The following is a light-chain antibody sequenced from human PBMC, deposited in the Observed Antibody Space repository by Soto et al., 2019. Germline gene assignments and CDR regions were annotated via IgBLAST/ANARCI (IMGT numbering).Light chain of an antibody. J-gene: IGLJ1*01. CDR2: GNS. CDR3: QSYDSSLSGYV. V-gene: IGLV1-40*01. CDR1: SSNIGAGYD. Sequence: VLTQPPSVSGAPGQRVTISCTGSSSNIGAGYDVHWYQQLPGTAPKLLIYGNSNRTSGVPDRFSGSKSGTSASLAITGLQAEDEADYYCQSYDSSLSGYVFGTGTKVTVL.